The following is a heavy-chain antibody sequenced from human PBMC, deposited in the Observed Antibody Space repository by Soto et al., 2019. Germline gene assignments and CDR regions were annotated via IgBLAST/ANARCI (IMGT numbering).Heavy chain of an antibody. Sequence: SETLSLTYTVSGGSISSYYWSWIRQPPGKGLEWIGYIYYSGSTNYNPSLKSRVTISVDTSKNQFSLKLSSVTAADTAVYYGARDGYSSGWLGYYYMDVWGKGTTVTVSS. V-gene: IGHV4-59*01. CDR3: ARDGYSSGWLGYYYMDV. D-gene: IGHD6-19*01. CDR1: GGSISSYY. CDR2: IYYSGST. J-gene: IGHJ6*03.